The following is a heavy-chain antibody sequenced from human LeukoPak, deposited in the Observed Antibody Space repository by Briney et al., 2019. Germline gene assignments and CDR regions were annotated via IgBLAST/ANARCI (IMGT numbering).Heavy chain of an antibody. CDR1: GYTFTSYG. V-gene: IGHV1-18*01. CDR3: ARGREKVPLYCYDSSGYYYFDY. J-gene: IGHJ4*02. D-gene: IGHD3-22*01. CDR2: ISAYNGNT. Sequence: ASVKVSCKASGYTFTSYGISWVRQAPGQGLEWMGWISAYNGNTNYAQKLQGRVTMTTDTSTSTAYMELRSLRSDDTAVYYCARGREKVPLYCYDSSGYYYFDYWGQGTLVTVSS.